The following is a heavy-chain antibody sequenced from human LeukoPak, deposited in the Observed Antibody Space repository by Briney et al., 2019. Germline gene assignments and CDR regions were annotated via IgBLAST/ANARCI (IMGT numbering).Heavy chain of an antibody. V-gene: IGHV4-59*04. J-gene: IGHJ5*02. CDR3: ARVVEASWFDP. CDR2: VFYTGST. D-gene: IGHD3-10*01. Sequence: SETLSLTCSVSDDSITMYYWTWIRQPPGKGLEWIGNVFYTGSTYYNPSLKSGVTMSVDTSKNQFSLKVNSVTAADTAVYYCARVVEASWFDPWGQGTLVTVAS. CDR1: DDSITMYY.